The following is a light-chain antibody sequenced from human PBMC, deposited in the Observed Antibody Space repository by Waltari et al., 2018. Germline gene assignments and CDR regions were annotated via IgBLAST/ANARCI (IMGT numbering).Light chain of an antibody. V-gene: IGKV3-20*01. CDR3: QQYDISPLT. CDR2: GAS. Sequence: EILLTQSPGTLSLCPGERATLSCRASQTVRTTYLAWYQQKPGQAPTLLIYGASSRATGIPDRFSGSGSGTDFSLTISSLEPEDFAVYYCQQYDISPLTFGGGTKVEIK. J-gene: IGKJ4*01. CDR1: QTVRTTY.